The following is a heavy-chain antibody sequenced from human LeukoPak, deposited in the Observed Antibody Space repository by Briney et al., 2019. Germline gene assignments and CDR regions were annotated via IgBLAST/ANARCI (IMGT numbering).Heavy chain of an antibody. CDR2: IYYSGST. D-gene: IGHD1-26*01. CDR3: ARHQEWDREAGLT. Sequence: SETLSLTCTVSGGSIMSHYWSWIRQPPGKGLEWIGYIYYSGSTKYNPSLKSRVTISVDTSKKQFSLKLSSVTAADTAVYYCARHQEWDREAGLTWGQGTLVTVSS. CDR1: GGSIMSHY. J-gene: IGHJ5*02. V-gene: IGHV4-59*08.